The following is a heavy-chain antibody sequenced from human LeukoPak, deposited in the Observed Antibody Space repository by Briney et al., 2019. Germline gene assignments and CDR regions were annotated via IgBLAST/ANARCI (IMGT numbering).Heavy chain of an antibody. V-gene: IGHV3-33*01. Sequence: VGSLRLSCAASGFSFSNFAMHWVRQSPGRGLEWVAVLWSGGGQKNYAHSVEGRFTISRDDSNNTLYLEMNSLGAEDTAVYYCARDGGYRLGQFMIAEFWGRGTLVAVSS. CDR3: ARDGGYRLGQFMIAEF. CDR2: LWSGGGQK. CDR1: GFSFSNFA. J-gene: IGHJ2*01. D-gene: IGHD3-16*01.